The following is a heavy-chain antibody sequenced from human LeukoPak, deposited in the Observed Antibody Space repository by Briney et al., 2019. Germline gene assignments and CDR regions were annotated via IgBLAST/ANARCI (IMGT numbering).Heavy chain of an antibody. J-gene: IGHJ3*02. CDR3: ARGIVGATRAFDI. Sequence: ASVKVSCKASGYMFNAYYMHWVRQAPGQGLEWMGRINPNSGATNYAQKFQGRVTMTRDTSINTAYMDLSRLRSDDTAVYYCARGIVGATRAFDIWGQGTMVTVSS. CDR2: INPNSGAT. V-gene: IGHV1-2*06. CDR1: GYMFNAYY. D-gene: IGHD1-26*01.